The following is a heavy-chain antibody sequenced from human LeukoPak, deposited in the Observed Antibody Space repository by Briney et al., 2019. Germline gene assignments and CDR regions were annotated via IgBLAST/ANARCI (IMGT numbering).Heavy chain of an antibody. Sequence: PGGSLRLSCAASGFTFSSYNMNWVRQAPGKGLEWVSVIDGGGGPTYYADSVKGRFTISRDNSKNTLYLQMNSLRAEDVAVYFCANNSGYNWQYFFDYWGQGTLVTVST. CDR1: GFTFSSYN. CDR3: ANNSGYNWQYFFDY. D-gene: IGHD6-25*01. CDR2: IDGGGGPT. V-gene: IGHV3-23*01. J-gene: IGHJ4*02.